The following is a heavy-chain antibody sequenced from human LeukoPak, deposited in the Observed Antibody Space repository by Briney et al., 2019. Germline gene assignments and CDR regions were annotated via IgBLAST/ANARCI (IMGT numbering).Heavy chain of an antibody. D-gene: IGHD3-10*01. CDR1: GYTLTELS. CDR2: FDPEDGET. J-gene: IGHJ5*02. Sequence: GASVKVSCKVSGYTLTELSMHWVRQAPGKGLEWMGGFDPEDGETIYAQKFQGRVTMTRNTSISTAYMELSSLRSEDTAVYYCARDGFTLWGNWFDPWGQGTLVTVSS. CDR3: ARDGFTLWGNWFDP. V-gene: IGHV1-24*01.